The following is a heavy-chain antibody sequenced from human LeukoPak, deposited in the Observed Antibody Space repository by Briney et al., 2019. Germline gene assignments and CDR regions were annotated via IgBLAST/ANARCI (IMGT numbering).Heavy chain of an antibody. Sequence: ASVKVSCKASGYTFTGYYMHWVRQAPGQGLEWMGWINPNSGGTNYAQKFQGRVTMTRDTSISTAYMELSRLRSDDTAVYYCARDSLGFRAFDIWGQGTMITVSS. CDR2: INPNSGGT. CDR3: ARDSLGFRAFDI. D-gene: IGHD3-16*01. CDR1: GYTFTGYY. V-gene: IGHV1-2*02. J-gene: IGHJ3*02.